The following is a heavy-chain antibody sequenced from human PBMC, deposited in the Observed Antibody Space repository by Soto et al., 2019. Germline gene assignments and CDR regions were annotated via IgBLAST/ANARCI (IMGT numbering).Heavy chain of an antibody. CDR3: ATNYAYYYYAGIDV. V-gene: IGHV4-39*01. J-gene: IGHJ6*02. D-gene: IGHD4-4*01. CDR1: GGSISSSSYY. Sequence: SETLSLTCTVSGGSISSSSYYWGWIRQPPGKGLEWIGSIYYSGSTYYNPSLKSRVTISVDTSKNQFSLKLSSVTAADTAVYYCATNYAYYYYAGIDVWGQGTTVTVSS. CDR2: IYYSGST.